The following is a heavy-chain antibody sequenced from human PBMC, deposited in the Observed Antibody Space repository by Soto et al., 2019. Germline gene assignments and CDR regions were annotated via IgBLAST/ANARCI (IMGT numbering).Heavy chain of an antibody. D-gene: IGHD6-13*01. CDR3: ARMESAGTLNWFAP. Sequence: ASVKVSCKASGYTFINFDISWVRQAAGQGLEWLGWMNPGSGKTGYASKFQGRVAMTRDASTGTSHLELSSLTSDDTAVYYCARMESAGTLNWFAPWGQGTLVTVSS. J-gene: IGHJ5*02. CDR1: GYTFINFD. V-gene: IGHV1-8*02. CDR2: MNPGSGKT.